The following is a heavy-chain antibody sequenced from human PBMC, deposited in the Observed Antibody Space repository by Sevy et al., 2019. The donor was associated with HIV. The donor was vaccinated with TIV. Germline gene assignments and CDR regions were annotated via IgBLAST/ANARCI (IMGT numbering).Heavy chain of an antibody. Sequence: GGSLRLSCSASEFTFSKYAMSWVRQAPGKGLEWVASVSGSGAGTNYADSVRGRFTITRDNSKDTLYLQMTSLRAEDTAVYYCAKAIYYYDSSAYFSHFDSWGQGTPVTVSS. CDR1: EFTFSKYA. J-gene: IGHJ4*02. CDR2: VSGSGAGT. D-gene: IGHD3-22*01. CDR3: AKAIYYYDSSAYFSHFDS. V-gene: IGHV3-23*01.